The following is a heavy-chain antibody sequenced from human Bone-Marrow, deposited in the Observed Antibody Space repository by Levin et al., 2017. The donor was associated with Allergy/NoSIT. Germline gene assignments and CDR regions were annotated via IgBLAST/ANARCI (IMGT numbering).Heavy chain of an antibody. CDR1: GFTVSSNY. CDR2: IYSGGDT. CDR3: ARDSGGTSAWYSRHYDY. Sequence: AGGSLRLSCAVSGFTVSSNYMSWVRQAPGRGLEWVSIIYSGGDTYYADSVKGRFTISRDNSKNTLYLQMNSLRAEDTAVYYCARDSGGTSAWYSRHYDYWGQGTLVTVSS. V-gene: IGHV3-53*01. J-gene: IGHJ4*02. D-gene: IGHD6-19*01.